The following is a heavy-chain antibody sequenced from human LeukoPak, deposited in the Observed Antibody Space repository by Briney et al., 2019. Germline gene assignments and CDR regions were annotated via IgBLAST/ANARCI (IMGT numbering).Heavy chain of an antibody. D-gene: IGHD3-9*01. CDR1: GFTFSDHY. V-gene: IGHV3-11*04. J-gene: IGHJ4*02. Sequence: GGSLRLSCAASGFTFSDHYMSWIRQAPGKGLEWVSYISSSGSTIYYADSVKGRFTISRDNSKNTLYLQMNSLRAEDTAVYYCAREVLRYFDWLPQPYSLDYWGQGTLVTVSS. CDR3: AREVLRYFDWLPQPYSLDY. CDR2: ISSSGSTI.